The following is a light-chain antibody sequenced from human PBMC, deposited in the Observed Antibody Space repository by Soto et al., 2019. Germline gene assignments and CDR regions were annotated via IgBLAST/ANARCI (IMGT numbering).Light chain of an antibody. V-gene: IGLV2-14*01. Sequence: QSALTQPASVSGSHGQSITISCTGTSSDIGRYKFVSWFQQHPGKAPKLLIFEGTNRPSGVSNRFSGSKSGNTASLTISGLQAEDEAIYFCSSSTNTNTLVIFGGGTKVTVL. CDR1: SSDIGRYKF. CDR3: SSSTNTNTLVI. CDR2: EGT. J-gene: IGLJ2*01.